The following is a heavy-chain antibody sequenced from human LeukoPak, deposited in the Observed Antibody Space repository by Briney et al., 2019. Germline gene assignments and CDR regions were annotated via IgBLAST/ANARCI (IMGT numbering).Heavy chain of an antibody. Sequence: PSETLSLTCSVSGDSTRSHYWSWIRQPPGKRPEWIGHVFFTGSTTYNPTLEGRVTISIDTSGSQFSLKLTPVTAADTAVYYCARVEWELLGAHLWGQGILLSVSS. CDR1: GDSTRSHY. CDR3: ARVEWELLGAHL. J-gene: IGHJ4*02. V-gene: IGHV4-59*11. CDR2: VFFTGST. D-gene: IGHD1-26*01.